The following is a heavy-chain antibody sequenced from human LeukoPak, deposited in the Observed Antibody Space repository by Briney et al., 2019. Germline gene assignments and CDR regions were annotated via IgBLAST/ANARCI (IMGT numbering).Heavy chain of an antibody. D-gene: IGHD6-6*01. CDR1: GGTFSSYA. V-gene: IGHV1-69*13. J-gene: IGHJ6*03. CDR3: ASPRRIAARPLYYYYMDV. Sequence: SVKVSCKASGGTFSSYAISWVRQAPGQGLEWMGGIIPIFGTANYAQKFQGSVTITADESTSTAYMELSSLRSEDTAVYYCASPRRIAARPLYYYYMDVWGKGTTVTVSS. CDR2: IIPIFGTA.